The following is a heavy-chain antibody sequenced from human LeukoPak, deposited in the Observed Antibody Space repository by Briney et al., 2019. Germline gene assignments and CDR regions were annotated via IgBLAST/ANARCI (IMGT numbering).Heavy chain of an antibody. V-gene: IGHV1-69*06. CDR1: GGTFSSYA. D-gene: IGHD4-17*01. CDR3: ARSYGDYGTDAFDI. Sequence: ASVKVSCKASGGTFSSYAISWVRQAPGQGLEWMGGIIPIFGTANYAQKFQGRVTITADKSTSTAYMELSSLRSEDTAVYYRARSYGDYGTDAFDIWGQGTMVTVSS. J-gene: IGHJ3*02. CDR2: IIPIFGTA.